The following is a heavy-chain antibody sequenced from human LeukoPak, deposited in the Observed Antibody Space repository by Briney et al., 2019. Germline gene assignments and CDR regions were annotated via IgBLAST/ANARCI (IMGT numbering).Heavy chain of an antibody. CDR3: AKGSSASRPYYFDY. CDR2: ITDSGGDT. Sequence: GGSLTLSCTASGFTFSNYAMSWVRQAPGTGLEWFSAITDSGGDTYHSDSVKGRFIISRDNSKNSLYLHMNSLRAEDTAVYHCAKGSSASRPYYFDYWGQGTLVTVSS. CDR1: GFTFSNYA. J-gene: IGHJ4*02. D-gene: IGHD2-2*01. V-gene: IGHV3-23*01.